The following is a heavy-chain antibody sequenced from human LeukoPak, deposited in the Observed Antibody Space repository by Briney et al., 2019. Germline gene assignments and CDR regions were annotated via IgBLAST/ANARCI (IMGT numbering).Heavy chain of an antibody. J-gene: IGHJ4*02. CDR2: IYTSGST. Sequence: SETLSLPCTVSGGSISSGSYYWSWIRQPAGKGLEWIGRIYTSGSTNYNPSLKSRVTISVDTSKNQFSLKLSSVTAADTAVYYCARDSGLAAAGIGYWGQGTLVTVSS. CDR1: GGSISSGSYY. CDR3: ARDSGLAAAGIGY. D-gene: IGHD6-13*01. V-gene: IGHV4-61*02.